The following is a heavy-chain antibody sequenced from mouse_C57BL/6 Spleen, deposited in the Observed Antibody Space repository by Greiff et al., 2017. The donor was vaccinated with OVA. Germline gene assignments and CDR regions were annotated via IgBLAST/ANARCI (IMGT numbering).Heavy chain of an antibody. Sequence: VHVKQSGAELVRPGASVKLSCTASGFNIKDDYMHWVKQRPEQGLEWIGWIDPENGDTEYASKFQGKATITADTSSNTAYLQLSSLTSEDTAVYYCTTNGYGGYYFDYWGQGTTLTVSS. CDR1: GFNIKDDY. CDR3: TTNGYGGYYFDY. J-gene: IGHJ2*01. CDR2: IDPENGDT. D-gene: IGHD2-2*01. V-gene: IGHV14-4*01.